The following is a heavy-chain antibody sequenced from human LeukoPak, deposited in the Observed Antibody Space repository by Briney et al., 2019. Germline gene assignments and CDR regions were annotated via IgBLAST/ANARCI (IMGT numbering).Heavy chain of an antibody. Sequence: SETPSLTCTVSGGSGISGSYYWSWIRQPPGKGLEWIGYIYHSGTTKYNPSLKSRVTISIDTSKNQFSLKVRSVTAADTAVYFCARGTPLYSSDWYVNWFDPWGQGTLVTVSS. CDR1: GGSGISGSYY. J-gene: IGHJ5*02. D-gene: IGHD6-19*01. CDR2: IYHSGTT. CDR3: ARGTPLYSSDWYVNWFDP. V-gene: IGHV4-61*01.